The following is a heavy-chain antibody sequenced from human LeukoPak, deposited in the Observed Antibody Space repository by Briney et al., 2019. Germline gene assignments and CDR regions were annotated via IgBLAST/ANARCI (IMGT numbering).Heavy chain of an antibody. CDR3: ARDQGYCSSTSCYLVDP. V-gene: IGHV1-2*02. CDR1: GYTFTGYY. J-gene: IGHJ5*02. Sequence: ASVKVSCKGSGYTFTGYYIHWVRQAPGQGLEWMGWINANSGGTKYAQKFQGRVTMTRDTSISTAYMEMSRLRSGDTAVYYCARDQGYCSSTSCYLVDPWGQGTLVTVSS. CDR2: INANSGGT. D-gene: IGHD2-2*01.